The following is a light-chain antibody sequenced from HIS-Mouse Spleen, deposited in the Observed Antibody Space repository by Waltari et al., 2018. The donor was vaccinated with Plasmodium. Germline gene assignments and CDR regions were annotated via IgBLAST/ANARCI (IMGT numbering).Light chain of an antibody. CDR1: ALPKKY. Sequence: SYELPQPPSASVSPRQTARITCSGDALPKKYAYWYQQKSGQAPVLVIYEDSKRPSGIPERFSGSSSGTMATLTISGAQVEDEADYYCYSTDSSGNHSRVFGGGTKLTVL. V-gene: IGLV3-10*01. J-gene: IGLJ3*02. CDR3: YSTDSSGNHSRV. CDR2: EDS.